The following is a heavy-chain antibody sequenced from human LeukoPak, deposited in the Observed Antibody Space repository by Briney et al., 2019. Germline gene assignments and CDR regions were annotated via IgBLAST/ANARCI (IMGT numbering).Heavy chain of an antibody. CDR3: ARAGGSYYPFDY. CDR2: INHSGST. CDR1: GGSFSGYY. D-gene: IGHD1-26*01. Sequence: SETLSLTCAVYGGSFSGYYWSWIRQPPGKGLEWIGEINHSGSTSYNPSLKSRVTISVDTSKNQFSLKLSSVTAADTAVYYCARAGGSYYPFDYWGQGTLVTVSS. J-gene: IGHJ4*02. V-gene: IGHV4-34*01.